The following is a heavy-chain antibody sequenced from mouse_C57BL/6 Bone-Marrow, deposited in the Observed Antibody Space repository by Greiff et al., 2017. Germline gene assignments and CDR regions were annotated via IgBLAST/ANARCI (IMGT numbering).Heavy chain of an antibody. CDR3: ARQNYGSTVPGWYFDV. D-gene: IGHD1-1*01. J-gene: IGHJ1*03. CDR2: ISNLAYSI. Sequence: EVHLVESGGGLVQPGGSLKLSCAASGFTFSDYGMAWVRQAPRKGPEWVAFISNLAYSIYYADTVTGRFTISRENAKNTLYLEMSSLRSEDTAMYYCARQNYGSTVPGWYFDVWGTGTTVTVSS. CDR1: GFTFSDYG. V-gene: IGHV5-15*01.